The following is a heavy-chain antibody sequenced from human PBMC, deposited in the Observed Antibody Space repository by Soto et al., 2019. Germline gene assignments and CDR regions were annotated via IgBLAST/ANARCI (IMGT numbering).Heavy chain of an antibody. V-gene: IGHV3-23*01. CDR1: GFAFSTHA. D-gene: IGHD1-26*01. J-gene: IGHJ6*02. CDR2: FSGSGGNI. Sequence: EVQLLESGGGLVQPGGSLRLSCVASGFAFSTHAMSWVRQAPGKGLEWVSTFSGSGGNIYYAESVKGRLTISRDDSKNTLYLQMDSLRGEDTAVYYCAKDPPWTVGPLAMDVWGQGTTVTVSS. CDR3: AKDPPWTVGPLAMDV.